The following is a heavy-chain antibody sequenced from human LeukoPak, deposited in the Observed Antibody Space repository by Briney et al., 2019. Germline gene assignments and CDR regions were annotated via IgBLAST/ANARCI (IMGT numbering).Heavy chain of an antibody. J-gene: IGHJ6*02. Sequence: GSSVKVSCKASGGTFSSYAISWVRQAPGQGLEWMGGIIPIFGTANYAQKFQGRVTMTEDTSTDTAYMELSSLRSEDTAVYYCATATPRYCSSTSCYPYYYYGMDVWGQGTTVTVSS. V-gene: IGHV1-69*06. CDR1: GGTFSSYA. CDR3: ATATPRYCSSTSCYPYYYYGMDV. D-gene: IGHD2-2*01. CDR2: IIPIFGTA.